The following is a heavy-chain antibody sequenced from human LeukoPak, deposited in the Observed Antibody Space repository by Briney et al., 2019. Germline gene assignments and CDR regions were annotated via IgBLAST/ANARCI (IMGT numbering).Heavy chain of an antibody. CDR1: SGSFSGYY. CDR3: ARGRAWELPLFDY. V-gene: IGHV4-59*01. CDR2: IYYSGST. J-gene: IGHJ4*02. Sequence: SETLSLTCGGYSGSFSGYYWSWIRQPPGKGLEWIGYIYYSGSTNYNPSLKSRVTISVDTSKNQFSLKLSSVTAADTAVYYCARGRAWELPLFDYWGQGTLVTVSS. D-gene: IGHD1-26*01.